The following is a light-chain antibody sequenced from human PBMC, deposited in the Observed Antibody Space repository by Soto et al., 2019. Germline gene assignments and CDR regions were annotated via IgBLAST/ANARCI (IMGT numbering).Light chain of an antibody. J-gene: IGLJ1*01. V-gene: IGLV2-14*01. CDR3: SSCTSSSALYV. CDR1: SNDVGGYNC. CDR2: DVS. Sequence: QSVLTQPASVSGSPGQSITISCTGTSNDVGGYNCVSWYQQSPGKAPKLMIYDVSDRPPGVSNRFSGSKSDNTASLTISGLQAEDEADYYCSSCTSSSALYVFGSGTKLTVL.